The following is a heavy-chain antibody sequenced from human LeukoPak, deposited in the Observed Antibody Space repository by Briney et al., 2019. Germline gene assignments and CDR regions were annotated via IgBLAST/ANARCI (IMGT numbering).Heavy chain of an antibody. D-gene: IGHD3-10*01. CDR1: GLTFSPHC. V-gene: IGHV3-72*01. Sequence: PGGSLRLSCAASGLTFSPHCMDWVRQSPGQGPEWVGLIRNKADGYATIYAASVKGRFTISRDDSKNSIYLQMDSLKTEDTAMYYCGDLGSAGTDHWGQGTLVTVSS. CDR3: GDLGSAGTDH. CDR2: IRNKADGYAT. J-gene: IGHJ4*02.